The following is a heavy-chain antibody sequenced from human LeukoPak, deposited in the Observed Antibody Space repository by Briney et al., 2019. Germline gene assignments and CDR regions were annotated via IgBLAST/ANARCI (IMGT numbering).Heavy chain of an antibody. Sequence: SETLSLTCAVYGGSFSGYYWSWIRQPPGKGLEWIGEINHSGSTNYNPSLKSRVTISVATSKNQFSLKLSSVTAADTAVYYCARVLKSGYCSSTSCRNPRFDYWGQGTLVTVSS. J-gene: IGHJ4*02. CDR2: INHSGST. D-gene: IGHD2-2*01. CDR1: GGSFSGYY. CDR3: ARVLKSGYCSSTSCRNPRFDY. V-gene: IGHV4-34*01.